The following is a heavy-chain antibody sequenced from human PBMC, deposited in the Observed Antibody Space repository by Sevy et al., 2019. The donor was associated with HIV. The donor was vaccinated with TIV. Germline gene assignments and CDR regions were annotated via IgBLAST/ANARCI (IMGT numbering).Heavy chain of an antibody. D-gene: IGHD5-18*01. V-gene: IGHV4-61*01. Sequence: SETLSLTCTVSGDSVSSGPYHWSWLRQPPGKGLECIGYLYYYGNRNLYPSLRSRVTMSVDTSENQFSLKLSSVTAADTAVYYCARRRTALVAGHYYGLDVWGQGTTVTVSS. CDR2: LYYYGNR. J-gene: IGHJ6*02. CDR1: GDSVSSGPYH. CDR3: ARRRTALVAGHYYGLDV.